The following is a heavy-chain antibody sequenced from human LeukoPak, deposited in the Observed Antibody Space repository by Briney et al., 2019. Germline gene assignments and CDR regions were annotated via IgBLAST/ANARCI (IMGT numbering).Heavy chain of an antibody. CDR1: GGSISSSSYY. D-gene: IGHD3-9*01. J-gene: IGHJ5*02. V-gene: IGHV4-39*01. Sequence: SETLSLTCTVSGGSISSSSYYWDWIRQPPGKGLEWIGSIYYSGSTYYNPSLKSRVTISVDTSKNQFSLKLSSVTAADTAVYYCARQDYDILTGYPNWFDPWGQGTLVAVSS. CDR3: ARQDYDILTGYPNWFDP. CDR2: IYYSGST.